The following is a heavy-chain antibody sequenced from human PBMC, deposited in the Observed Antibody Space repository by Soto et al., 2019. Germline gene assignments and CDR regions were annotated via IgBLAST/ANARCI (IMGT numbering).Heavy chain of an antibody. CDR3: ARGVSAGVDY. CDR1: GYSFTSLD. J-gene: IGHJ4*02. CDR2: MQPSTGRT. D-gene: IGHD1-26*01. V-gene: IGHV1-8*01. Sequence: QGQLVQSGAEVREPGAAVKVSCKASGYSFTSLDINWVRQTAGQGLEWMGWMQPSTGRTGYAQKFQGRVTMTRDTSINTAYMGLTTLTSDDTAFYYCARGVSAGVDYWGQGTLVTVSS.